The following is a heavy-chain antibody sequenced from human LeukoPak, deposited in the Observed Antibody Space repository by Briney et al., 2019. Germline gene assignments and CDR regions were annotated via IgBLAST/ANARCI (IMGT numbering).Heavy chain of an antibody. CDR1: GFTFSSYS. D-gene: IGHD2-15*01. CDR2: MSSSSSTI. CDR3: TKEALACSGGSCYSVQVYYFDY. J-gene: IGHJ4*02. V-gene: IGHV3-48*01. Sequence: GGALRLSCAASGFTFSSYSMNWVRQAPGKGREWVSFMSSSSSTIYYADSVKGRFTISRGNSRHTLYLQTNSLSAEDTAVYYCTKEALACSGGSCYSVQVYYFDYWGQGTLVTVSS.